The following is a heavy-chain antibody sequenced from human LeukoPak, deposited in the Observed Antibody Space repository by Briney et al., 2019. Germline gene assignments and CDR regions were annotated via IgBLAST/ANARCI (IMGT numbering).Heavy chain of an antibody. Sequence: PGGSLRLSCAASGFTFDDYGMSWVRQAPGKGLEWVSGISGSGDSTYYADSVKGRFTISSDKSKNTLYLQMNSLRAEDTAIYYCAKGSRDSSSYCFDYWGQGTLVTVSS. V-gene: IGHV3-23*01. CDR3: AKGSRDSSSYCFDY. D-gene: IGHD3-22*01. CDR2: ISGSGDST. J-gene: IGHJ4*02. CDR1: GFTFDDYG.